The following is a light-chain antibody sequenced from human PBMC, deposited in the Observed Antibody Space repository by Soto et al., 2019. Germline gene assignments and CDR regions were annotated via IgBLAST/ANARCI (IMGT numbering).Light chain of an antibody. CDR1: QSVSSSF. V-gene: IGKV3-20*01. CDR3: QQYDRSPWT. Sequence: EIVLTQSPGTPSLSPGERATLSCRASQSVSSSFLAWYQQKAGQAPRLLIYGASSRATGIPDRFSGSGSGTDFTLTISRLEPEDFAVYYCQQYDRSPWTFGQGTKVEIK. CDR2: GAS. J-gene: IGKJ1*01.